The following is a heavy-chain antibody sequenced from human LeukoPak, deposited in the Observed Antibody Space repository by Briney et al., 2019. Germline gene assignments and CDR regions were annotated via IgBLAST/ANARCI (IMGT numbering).Heavy chain of an antibody. CDR2: INPDRGRT. D-gene: IGHD4-17*01. CDR1: GYTFTGYH. Sequence: ASVKVSCKASGYTFTGYHLHWVRQAPGQGLERMGRINPDRGRTDYAQKFQGRVTMTGDTSIGTAYMELSRLRSDDTAIYYCASGTYGDYSLDFWGQGTLVTVSS. V-gene: IGHV1-2*06. J-gene: IGHJ4*02. CDR3: ASGTYGDYSLDF.